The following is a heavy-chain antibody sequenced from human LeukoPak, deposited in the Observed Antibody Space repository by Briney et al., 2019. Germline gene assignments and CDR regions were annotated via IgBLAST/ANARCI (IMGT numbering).Heavy chain of an antibody. D-gene: IGHD3-22*01. J-gene: IGHJ4*02. CDR1: GGSISNYY. CDR2: IYTSGST. V-gene: IGHV4-4*07. Sequence: SATLSLTCTVPGGSISNYYWSWIRQSAGKGLEWIGRIYTSGSTNYNPSLKSRVSMSVDTSKNQFSLRLRSVTASDTAVYYCARESGYYFDTSGFTFDYWGQGILVTVSS. CDR3: ARESGYYFDTSGFTFDY.